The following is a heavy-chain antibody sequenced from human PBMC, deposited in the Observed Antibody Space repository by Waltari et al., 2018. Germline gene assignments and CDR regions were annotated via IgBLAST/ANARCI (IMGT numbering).Heavy chain of an antibody. D-gene: IGHD5-18*01. CDR2: FYNGNT. CDR3: ARHASKRLL. CDR1: GVYINSDAYY. Sequence: QLQLKESGPGRVKPSETLSLPCTVSGVYINSDAYYWGWIRQPPGKGLEWIVSFYNGNTYYNPSLKSRVTISVDTSKNQVPLKLRSVTAADTAVYYCARHASKRLLWGQGTLVTVSA. V-gene: IGHV4-39*01. J-gene: IGHJ4*02.